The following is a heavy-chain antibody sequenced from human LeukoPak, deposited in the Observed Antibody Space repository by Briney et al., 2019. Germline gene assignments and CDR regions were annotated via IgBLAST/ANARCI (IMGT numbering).Heavy chain of an antibody. V-gene: IGHV4-38-2*01. Sequence: SETLSLTCAVSGYSISSGYYWGWIRQPPVKGLEWIGSIYHSGSTYYNPSLKSRVTISVDTSKNQFSLKLSSVTAADTAVYYCARHPRNYDFWSGPRLIDYWGQGTLVTVTS. CDR1: GYSISSGYY. CDR2: IYHSGST. J-gene: IGHJ4*02. D-gene: IGHD3-3*01. CDR3: ARHPRNYDFWSGPRLIDY.